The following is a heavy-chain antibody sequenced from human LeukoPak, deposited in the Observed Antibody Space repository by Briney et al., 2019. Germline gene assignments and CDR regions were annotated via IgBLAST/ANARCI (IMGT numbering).Heavy chain of an antibody. J-gene: IGHJ4*02. CDR1: GFTFSNHD. Sequence: PGGSLRLSCAASGFTFSNHDMTWIRQAPGKGLEWVSAINYSGVSTNYADSVKGRFTISRDNSKNTVYLQMNSLRVEDTAVYYCAKDQNWEGGYWGQGTLVTVSS. CDR2: INYSGVST. D-gene: IGHD7-27*01. CDR3: AKDQNWEGGY. V-gene: IGHV3-23*01.